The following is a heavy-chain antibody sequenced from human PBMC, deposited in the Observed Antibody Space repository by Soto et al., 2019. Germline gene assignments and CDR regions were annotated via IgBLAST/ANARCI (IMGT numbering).Heavy chain of an antibody. Sequence: PGESLKISCKGSGYSFTSYWIGWVRQMPGKGLEWMGIIYPGDSDTRYSPSFQGQVTISADKSISTAYLQWSSLKASDTAMYYCARRSMVRGVISFWFDPWGQGTLVTVSS. CDR3: ARRSMVRGVISFWFDP. D-gene: IGHD3-10*01. CDR1: GYSFTSYW. CDR2: IYPGDSDT. V-gene: IGHV5-51*01. J-gene: IGHJ5*02.